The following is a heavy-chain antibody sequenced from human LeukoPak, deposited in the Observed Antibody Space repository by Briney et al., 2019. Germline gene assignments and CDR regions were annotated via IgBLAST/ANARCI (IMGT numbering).Heavy chain of an antibody. CDR1: GFTFSSNG. J-gene: IGHJ4*02. V-gene: IGHV3-21*01. Sequence: GGSLRLSCAASGFTFSSNGMNWVRQAPGKGLEWVSSISSSSSYIYYADSVKGRFTISRDNAKNSLYLQMNSLRAEDTAVYYCARVSYYYDSSGYYGGPTFDYWGQGTLVTVSS. CDR2: ISSSSSYI. CDR3: ARVSYYYDSSGYYGGPTFDY. D-gene: IGHD3-22*01.